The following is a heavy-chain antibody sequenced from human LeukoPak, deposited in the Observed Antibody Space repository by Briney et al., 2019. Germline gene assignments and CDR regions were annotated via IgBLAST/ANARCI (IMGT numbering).Heavy chain of an antibody. Sequence: GGSLRLSCAASGFSFATYWMSWVRQAPGKGLEWVANINQDGTEKYYVDSVKGRFTISRDNGKNSLYLQLNSLRVEDTAVYYCARSDYHYSAFDIWGQGTMVTVSS. V-gene: IGHV3-7*01. CDR1: GFSFATYW. D-gene: IGHD4-11*01. CDR3: ARSDYHYSAFDI. CDR2: INQDGTEK. J-gene: IGHJ3*02.